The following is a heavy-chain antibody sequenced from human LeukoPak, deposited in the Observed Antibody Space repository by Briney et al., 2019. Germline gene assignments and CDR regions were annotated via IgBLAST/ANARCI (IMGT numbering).Heavy chain of an antibody. CDR3: ARDPYYGSGSYYTDAFDI. CDR1: GGFIRSYY. CDR2: IYTSGST. D-gene: IGHD3-10*01. J-gene: IGHJ3*02. V-gene: IGHV4-4*07. Sequence: SETMSVNCIDFGGFIRSYYWIWILQPAGKALESIGRIYTSGSTNYNPSLKSRVTMSVDTSKNQFSLKLSSVTAADTAVYYCARDPYYGSGSYYTDAFDIWGQGTMVTVSS.